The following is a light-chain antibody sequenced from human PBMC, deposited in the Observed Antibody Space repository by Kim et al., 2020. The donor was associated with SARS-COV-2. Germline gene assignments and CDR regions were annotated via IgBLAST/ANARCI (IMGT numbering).Light chain of an antibody. V-gene: IGKV3-11*01. J-gene: IGKJ4*01. Sequence: PGEGATRACRASHNIGINLAWYQQTRGQAPRLLIYDAAIRATGIPDKFSGSGSGTDFTLTISSLDPEDFAIYFCQQHSEWPPAPSFGGGTKVDIK. CDR1: HNIGIN. CDR2: DAA. CDR3: QQHSEWPPAPS.